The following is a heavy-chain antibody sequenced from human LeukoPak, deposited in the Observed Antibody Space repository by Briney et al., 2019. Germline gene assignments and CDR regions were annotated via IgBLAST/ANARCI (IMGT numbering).Heavy chain of an antibody. J-gene: IGHJ3*02. CDR3: AKAFNVWEPHDAFDI. Sequence: PGGSLRLSCAASGFTFSSYGMHWVRQAPGKGLEWVAVISYDGSNKFYADSVKGRFTISRDNSKNTLYLQMNSLRAEDTAVYYCAKAFNVWEPHDAFDIWGQGTMVTVSS. CDR1: GFTFSSYG. V-gene: IGHV3-30*18. D-gene: IGHD1-26*01. CDR2: ISYDGSNK.